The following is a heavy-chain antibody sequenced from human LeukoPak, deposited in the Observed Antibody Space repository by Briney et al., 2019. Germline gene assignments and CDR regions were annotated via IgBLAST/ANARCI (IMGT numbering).Heavy chain of an antibody. CDR1: GGSISSYY. D-gene: IGHD3-22*01. CDR2: IYYSGST. V-gene: IGHV4-59*01. CDR3: ARGDYYDSSPLGY. J-gene: IGHJ4*02. Sequence: SETLSLTCTVSGGSISSYYWSWIRQPPGKGLEWIGYIYYSGSTNYSSSLKSRVTISVDTSKNQFSLKLSSVTAADTAMYYCARGDYYDSSPLGYWGQGTLVTVSS.